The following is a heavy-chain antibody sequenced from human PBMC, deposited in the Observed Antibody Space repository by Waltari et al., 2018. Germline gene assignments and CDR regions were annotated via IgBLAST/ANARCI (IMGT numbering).Heavy chain of an antibody. D-gene: IGHD1-26*01. Sequence: QVQLVESGGGVVQPGRSLRLSCAACGFTFSSYAMHWVRQAPGKGLEWVAVISYDGSNKYYADSVKGRFTISRDNSKNTLYLQMNSLRAEDTAVYYCARGRGATDYWGQGTLVTVSS. J-gene: IGHJ4*02. V-gene: IGHV3-30-3*01. CDR2: ISYDGSNK. CDR3: ARGRGATDY. CDR1: GFTFSSYA.